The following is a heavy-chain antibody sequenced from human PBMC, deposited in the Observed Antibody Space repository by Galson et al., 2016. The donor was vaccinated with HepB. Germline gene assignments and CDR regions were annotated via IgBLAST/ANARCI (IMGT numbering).Heavy chain of an antibody. Sequence: SETLSLTCSVSGASVSSESYYWNWIRQPPGKGLEWIGYVFDSGSTNYNPSLNSRATISVDTSSNQFSLKLSFVTAADTAMYYCAREYTSSWSATYYYGMAVWGQGTTVTVSS. CDR3: AREYTSSWSATYYYGMAV. CDR2: VFDSGST. CDR1: GASVSSESYY. J-gene: IGHJ6*02. V-gene: IGHV4-61*01. D-gene: IGHD6-13*01.